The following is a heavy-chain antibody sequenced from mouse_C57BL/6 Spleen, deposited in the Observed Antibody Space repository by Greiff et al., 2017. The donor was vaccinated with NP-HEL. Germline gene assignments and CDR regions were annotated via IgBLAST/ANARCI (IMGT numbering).Heavy chain of an antibody. CDR3: TAGGSSLDY. D-gene: IGHD1-1*01. V-gene: IGHV6-3*01. Sequence: EVKVEESGGGLVQPGGSMKLSCVASGFTFSNYWMNWVRQSPEKGLEWVAQIRLKSDNYATHSAASVKGRFTISRDDSKSRFYLQMNNLRAEDTGIYYCTAGGSSLDYWGQGTTLTVSS. CDR1: GFTFSNYW. J-gene: IGHJ2*01. CDR2: IRLKSDNYAT.